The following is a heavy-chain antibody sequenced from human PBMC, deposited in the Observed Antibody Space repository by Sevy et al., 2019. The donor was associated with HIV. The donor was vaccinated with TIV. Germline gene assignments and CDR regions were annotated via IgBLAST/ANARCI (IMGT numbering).Heavy chain of an antibody. CDR2: ISYTSTTI. Sequence: GGSLRLSCAVSGFTFNTYNMNWVRQAPGKGLEWVSYISYTSTTIYYAHSVKGRFTISTDNAKNTLYLQMNSRRDEDTAVYYCASSDATSRFGYYYSAMDFWGQGTSVTVSS. CDR1: GFTFNTYN. D-gene: IGHD3-22*01. V-gene: IGHV3-48*02. CDR3: ASSDATSRFGYYYSAMDF. J-gene: IGHJ6*02.